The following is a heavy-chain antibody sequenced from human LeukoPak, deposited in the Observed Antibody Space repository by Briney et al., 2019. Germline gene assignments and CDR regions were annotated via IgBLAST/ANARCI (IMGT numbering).Heavy chain of an antibody. J-gene: IGHJ6*03. CDR1: GGSISSSSYY. CDR3: QVNRGVVVPAAIEANYYYYMDV. Sequence: PSETLSLTCTVSGGSISSSSYYWAWIRQPPGKGLEWIGSSSYSGSPYYNPSLKSRVTISVDKSKNQFSLKLSSVTAADTAVYYCQVNRGVVVPAAIEANYYYYMDVWGKGTTVTVSS. V-gene: IGHV4-39*07. D-gene: IGHD2-2*01. CDR2: SSYSGSP.